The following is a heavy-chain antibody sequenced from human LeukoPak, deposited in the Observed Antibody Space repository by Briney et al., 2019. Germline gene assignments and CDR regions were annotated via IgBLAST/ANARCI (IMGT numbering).Heavy chain of an antibody. J-gene: IGHJ4*02. V-gene: IGHV4-34*01. CDR2: INRSGST. CDR3: ARGPRHSYGIYYFDY. Sequence: SETLSLTCAVYGGSFSGYYWSWIRQPPGKGLEWIGEINRSGSTNYNPSLKSRVTISVDTSKNQFSLKLSSVTAADTAVYYCARGPRHSYGIYYFDYWGQGTLVTVSS. D-gene: IGHD5-18*01. CDR1: GGSFSGYY.